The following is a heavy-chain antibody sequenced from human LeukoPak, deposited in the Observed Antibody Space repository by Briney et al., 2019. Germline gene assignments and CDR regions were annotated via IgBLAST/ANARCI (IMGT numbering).Heavy chain of an antibody. CDR1: GFTFSSYA. V-gene: IGHV3-64*01. J-gene: IGHJ6*02. D-gene: IGHD3-10*01. Sequence: EGSLRLSCEASGFTFSSYAMHWVRQAPGKGLEYISAISSNGGSTYYANSVKGRFTISRDNSKNTLYLQMGSLRAEDMAVYYCARGELLRTAYHYYYYGMDVWGQGTTVTVSS. CDR2: ISSNGGST. CDR3: ARGELLRTAYHYYYYGMDV.